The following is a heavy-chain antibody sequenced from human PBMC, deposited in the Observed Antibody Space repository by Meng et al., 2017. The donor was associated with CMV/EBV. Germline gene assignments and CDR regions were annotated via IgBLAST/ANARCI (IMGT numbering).Heavy chain of an antibody. CDR2: IAHDGSAK. J-gene: IGHJ4*02. CDR3: AKDLYYSFDY. V-gene: IGHV3-30*02. D-gene: IGHD2-8*01. Sequence: VLLGVCGGGVAAPGGSLSLSCAASGFTFSSSAMHWVRQPPGKGLEWVSFIAHDGSAKTYTDSVKGRFTISRDDSENTVYLEMNSLRVEDTAVYYCAKDLYYSFDYWGQGTLVTVSS. CDR1: GFTFSSSA.